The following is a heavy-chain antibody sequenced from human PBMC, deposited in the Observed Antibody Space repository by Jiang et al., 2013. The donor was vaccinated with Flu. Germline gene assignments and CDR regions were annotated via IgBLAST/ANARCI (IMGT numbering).Heavy chain of an antibody. CDR1: GYSFTSYW. D-gene: IGHD2-15*01. V-gene: IGHV5-51*01. CDR2: IYPGDSDT. Sequence: GAEVKKPGESLKISCKGSGYSFTSYWIGWVRQMPGKGLEWMGIIYPGDSDTRYSPSFQGQVTISADKSISTAYLQWSSLKASDTAMYYCARHAGCSGGSCYSYWFDPWGQGTLVTVSS. J-gene: IGHJ5*02. CDR3: ARHAGCSGGSCYSYWFDP.